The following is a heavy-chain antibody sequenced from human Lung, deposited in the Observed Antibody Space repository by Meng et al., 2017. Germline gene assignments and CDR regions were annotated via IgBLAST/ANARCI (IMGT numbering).Heavy chain of an antibody. J-gene: IGHJ4*02. V-gene: IGHV3-21*03. D-gene: IGHD4-23*01. CDR1: GFSFSDYS. CDR2: ISSGSSYI. CDR3: ARDYGGNSGGY. Sequence: VERVGSGGGLVEPGGSLTLSCAASGFSFSDYSMNWVRQAPGKGLEWVSCISSGSSYIYYADSVKGRFTISRDNAKNSLYLHMNSLRVEDTGLYYCARDYGGNSGGYWGQGTLVTVSS.